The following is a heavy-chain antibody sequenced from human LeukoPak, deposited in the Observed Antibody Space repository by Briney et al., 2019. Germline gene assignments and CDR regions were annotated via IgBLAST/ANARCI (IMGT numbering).Heavy chain of an antibody. CDR1: GFIFSGYW. V-gene: IGHV3-74*01. CDR2: IKNDGSIT. J-gene: IGHJ4*02. CDR3: SLAAAGTEFDS. D-gene: IGHD6-13*01. Sequence: PGGSLRLSCAASGFIFSGYWMHWVRQAPGKGLVWLSRIKNDGSITGYADSVKGRFTISRDNAKNTLYLQMSSLRAEDTAVYYCSLAAAGTEFDSWGQGTLVTVSS.